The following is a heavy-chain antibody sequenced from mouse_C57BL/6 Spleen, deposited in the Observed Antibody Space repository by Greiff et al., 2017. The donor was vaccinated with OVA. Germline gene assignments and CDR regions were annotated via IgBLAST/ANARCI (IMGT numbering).Heavy chain of an antibody. CDR1: GYTFTSYW. CDR3: ARGGASTRYFDV. D-gene: IGHD6-1*01. J-gene: IGHJ1*03. V-gene: IGHV1-69*01. CDR2: IDPSDSYT. Sequence: QVQLQQPGAELVMPGASVKLSCKASGYTFTSYWMHWVKQRPGQGLEWIGEIDPSDSYTNYNQKFKGKSTLTVDKSSGTAYMQLSSLTSEDSAVYYCARGGASTRYFDVWGTGTTVTVSS.